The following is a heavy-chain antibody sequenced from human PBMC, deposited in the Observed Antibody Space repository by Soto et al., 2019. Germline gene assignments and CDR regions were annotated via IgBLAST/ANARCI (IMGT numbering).Heavy chain of an antibody. D-gene: IGHD5-12*01. Sequence: QVQLVQSGAEVKKPGASVKVSCKVSGYTLTELSMHWVRQAPGKGLEWMGGFDPDDGETIYAQKFQGRVTMTEDTSTDTAYMEQSSLRSEDTAVYYCATSQGYSGYDYHYYYMDVWGKGTTVTVSS. CDR2: FDPDDGET. CDR3: ATSQGYSGYDYHYYYMDV. J-gene: IGHJ6*03. V-gene: IGHV1-24*01. CDR1: GYTLTELS.